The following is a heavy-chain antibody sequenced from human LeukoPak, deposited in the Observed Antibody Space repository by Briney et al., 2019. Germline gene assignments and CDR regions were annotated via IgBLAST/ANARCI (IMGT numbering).Heavy chain of an antibody. CDR2: ISAYNGNT. CDR1: GYTFTSYG. Sequence: ASVKVSCKASGYTFTSYGISWVRQAPGQGLEWMGWISAYNGNTNYAQKLQGRVTMTTDTSTSTAYMELRSLRSDDTAVYYCARCAGARGSYEPLYYFDYWGQGTLVTVSS. J-gene: IGHJ4*02. D-gene: IGHD3-22*01. CDR3: ARCAGARGSYEPLYYFDY. V-gene: IGHV1-18*01.